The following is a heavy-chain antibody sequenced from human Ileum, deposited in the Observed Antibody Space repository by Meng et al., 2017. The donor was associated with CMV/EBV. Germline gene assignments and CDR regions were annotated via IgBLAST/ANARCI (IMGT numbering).Heavy chain of an antibody. CDR2: IKQDGSEK. D-gene: IGHD2-2*01. J-gene: IGHJ4*02. CDR3: ARLHSSTTADYFAY. V-gene: IGHV3-7*01. Sequence: GESLKISCAASGFTFSSYWMSWVRQAPGKGLEWVANIKQDGSEKYYVDSVKGRFTISRDNAKNSLYLQMNSLRAEDTAVYYCARLHSSTTADYFAYWGQGNQV. CDR1: GFTFSSYW.